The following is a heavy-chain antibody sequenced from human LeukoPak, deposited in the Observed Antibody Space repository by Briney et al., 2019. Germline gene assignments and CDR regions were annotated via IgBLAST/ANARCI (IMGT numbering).Heavy chain of an antibody. Sequence: PSETLSLTCTVSGGSISSYYWSWIRQPPGKGLEWIGYIYYSGSTNYNPSLKSRVTISVDTSKKQFSLKLSSVTAADTAVYYCARQVEYYVSSGYYAAFDIWGQGTMVTVSS. CDR1: GGSISSYY. CDR2: IYYSGST. V-gene: IGHV4-59*08. D-gene: IGHD3-22*01. CDR3: ARQVEYYVSSGYYAAFDI. J-gene: IGHJ3*02.